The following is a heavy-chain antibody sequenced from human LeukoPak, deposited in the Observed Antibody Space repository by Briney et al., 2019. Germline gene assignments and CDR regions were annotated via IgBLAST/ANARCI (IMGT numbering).Heavy chain of an antibody. CDR3: AAALAGGGPDY. Sequence: SVTVSCKASGYTFTSYGISWVRQAPGQGLEWMGGIIPIFGTANYAQKFQGRVTITAGESTSTAYMELSSLRSEDTAVYYCAAALAGGGPDYWGQGTLVTVSS. D-gene: IGHD3-16*01. J-gene: IGHJ4*02. V-gene: IGHV1-69*13. CDR1: GYTFTSYG. CDR2: IIPIFGTA.